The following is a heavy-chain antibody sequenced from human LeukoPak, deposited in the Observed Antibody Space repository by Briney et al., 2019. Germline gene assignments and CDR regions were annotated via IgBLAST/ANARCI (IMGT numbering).Heavy chain of an antibody. CDR3: AKGEIAAAGHFDY. CDR1: GFTFIIYG. Sequence: PGGSLRLSCAASGFTFIIYGMHWVRQAPGKGLEWVAFIRYDGSNKYYADSVKGRFTISRDNSKNTLYLQMNSLRAEDTAVYYCAKGEIAAAGHFDYWGKGTLVTVSS. V-gene: IGHV3-30*02. J-gene: IGHJ4*02. CDR2: IRYDGSNK. D-gene: IGHD6-13*01.